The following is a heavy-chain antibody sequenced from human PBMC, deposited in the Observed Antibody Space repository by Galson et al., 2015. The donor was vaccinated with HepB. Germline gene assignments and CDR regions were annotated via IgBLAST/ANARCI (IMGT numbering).Heavy chain of an antibody. CDR2: ISWDGYTT. CDR1: GFTFGSYG. J-gene: IGHJ4*02. D-gene: IGHD3-10*01. CDR3: AKQTGRDLHGPLDY. V-gene: IGHV3-43*01. Sequence: SLRLSCAASGFTFGSYGMHWVRQAPGKGLEWVSLISWDGYTTYYVDSVKGRFTVSRDNSKNSLYLQMSSLRTEDTALYYCAKQTGRDLHGPLDYWGQGTLVTVSS.